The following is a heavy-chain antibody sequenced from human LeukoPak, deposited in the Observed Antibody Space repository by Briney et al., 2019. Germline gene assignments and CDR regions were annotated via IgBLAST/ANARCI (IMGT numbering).Heavy chain of an antibody. CDR2: ITSNGYYI. V-gene: IGHV3-21*01. Sequence: GGSLRLSCAASGFTFSTYTMNWVRQAPGQGLEWVSSITSNGYYIYYADSVKGRFTIPRDNAKNSLYLQMNSLRAEDTAIYYCARDGSGWSYFDYWGQGALVTVSS. CDR1: GFTFSTYT. D-gene: IGHD6-19*01. CDR3: ARDGSGWSYFDY. J-gene: IGHJ4*02.